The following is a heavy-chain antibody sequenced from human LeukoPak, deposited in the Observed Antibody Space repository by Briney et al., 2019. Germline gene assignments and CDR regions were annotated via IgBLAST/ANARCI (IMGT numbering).Heavy chain of an antibody. J-gene: IGHJ4*02. V-gene: IGHV4-34*01. CDR3: ARAPRGYYYDSSGYFQSHRRFDY. CDR1: GGSFSGYY. Sequence: SETLSLTCADYGGSFSGYYWSWIRQPPGKGLEWIGEINHSGSTNYNPSLKSRVTISVDTSKNQFSLKLSSVTAADTAVYYCARAPRGYYYDSSGYFQSHRRFDYWGQGTLVTVSS. CDR2: INHSGST. D-gene: IGHD3-22*01.